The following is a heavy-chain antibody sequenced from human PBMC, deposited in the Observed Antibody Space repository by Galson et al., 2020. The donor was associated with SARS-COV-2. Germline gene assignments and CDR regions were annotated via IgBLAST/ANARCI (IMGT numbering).Heavy chain of an antibody. Sequence: SETLSLTCTVSGASIKTNTYYWVCVRPPPGKGLEWIGSVYHDGNYYYTPSLSRRVTISVDTCKNQFSLRPTTVTAADTAVYYCARQTIGSAWFPNWFDPWGHGTLVT. CDR1: GASIKTNTYY. CDR3: ARQTIGSAWFPNWFDP. D-gene: IGHD6-19*01. CDR2: VYHDGNY. V-gene: IGHV4-39*01. J-gene: IGHJ5*02.